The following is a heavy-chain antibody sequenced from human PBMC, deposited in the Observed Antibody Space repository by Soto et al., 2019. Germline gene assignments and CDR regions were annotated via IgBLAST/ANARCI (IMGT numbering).Heavy chain of an antibody. Sequence: EVQLVESGGGLVQPGGSLRLSCVASGFTFSSYWMSWVRQAPGEGLEWVASIKQDASEEFYVDSVKGRFTISRDNAKNSLYLQMNSLRAEDTAVYYCASSSGWYFDGYWGQGTQVTVSS. V-gene: IGHV3-7*01. CDR2: IKQDASEE. D-gene: IGHD6-13*01. CDR1: GFTFSSYW. J-gene: IGHJ4*02. CDR3: ASSSGWYFDGY.